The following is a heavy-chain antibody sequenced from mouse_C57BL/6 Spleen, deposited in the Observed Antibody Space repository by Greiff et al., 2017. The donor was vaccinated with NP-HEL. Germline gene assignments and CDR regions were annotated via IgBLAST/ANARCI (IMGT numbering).Heavy chain of an antibody. Sequence: VQLQQPGAELVRPGASVKLSCTASGFNIKDDYMHWVKQRPEQGLEWIGWIDPENGDTEYASKFKGKATLTADTSSNTAYLQLSSLTSEDAAVYCCTGVYYGSPFAYWGQGTLVTVSA. CDR3: TGVYYGSPFAY. CDR1: GFNIKDDY. J-gene: IGHJ3*01. V-gene: IGHV14-4*01. D-gene: IGHD1-1*01. CDR2: IDPENGDT.